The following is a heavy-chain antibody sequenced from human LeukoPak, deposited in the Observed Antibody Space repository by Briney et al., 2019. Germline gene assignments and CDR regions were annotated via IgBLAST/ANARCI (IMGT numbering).Heavy chain of an antibody. V-gene: IGHV4-4*07. CDR2: ICASGTI. CDR3: ARDNRYCSGGTCYSGQDY. D-gene: IGHD2-15*01. CDR1: GGSISNYY. Sequence: PSETLSLTCTVSGGSISNYYWNWIRQPAGKGLEWIGRICASGTINYNPSLKSRVTMSLDTSKSQFSLILSSVTAADTAVYYCARDNRYCSGGTCYSGQDYWGQGTLVTVSS. J-gene: IGHJ4*02.